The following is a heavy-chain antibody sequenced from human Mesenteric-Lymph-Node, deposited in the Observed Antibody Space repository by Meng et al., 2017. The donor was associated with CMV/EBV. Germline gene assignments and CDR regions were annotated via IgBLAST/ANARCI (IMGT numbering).Heavy chain of an antibody. CDR3: ARDQGGNDFWSNGMDV. D-gene: IGHD3-3*01. J-gene: IGHJ6*02. CDR1: SPFTGYY. Sequence: SPFTGYYMHWVRQALGQGLEWMRWIHPNNSGTNLAQKFQGRVTMARDTSIRTAYMELSSLRSDDTAVYFCARDQGGNDFWSNGMDVWGQGTLVTVSS. CDR2: IHPNNSGT. V-gene: IGHV1-2*02.